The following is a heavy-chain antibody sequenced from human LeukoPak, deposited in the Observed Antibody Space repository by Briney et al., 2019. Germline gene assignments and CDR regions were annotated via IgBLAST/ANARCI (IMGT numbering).Heavy chain of an antibody. CDR2: INPNIGVT. J-gene: IGHJ5*02. CDR3: ARGIGKSDWFGSWFDT. D-gene: IGHD3-9*01. Sequence: ASVKVSCKASGYTFTGFYVHWLRQAPGQGLEWMGWINPNIGVTNYVQKFRGRVSMTSDTSTSTAYLELGSLRFDDTAVYYCARGIGKSDWFGSWFDTWGQGTLVTVSS. CDR1: GYTFTGFY. V-gene: IGHV1-2*02.